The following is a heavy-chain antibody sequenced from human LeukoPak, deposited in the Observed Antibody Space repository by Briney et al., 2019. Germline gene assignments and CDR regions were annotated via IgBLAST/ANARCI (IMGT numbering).Heavy chain of an antibody. CDR3: ARCGEEVRGVILSGTEKYYYYYYMDV. CDR2: ISNSGTIK. CDR1: GFTFSSYA. D-gene: IGHD3-10*01. V-gene: IGHV3-48*03. J-gene: IGHJ6*03. Sequence: PGGSLRLSCAASGFTFSSYAMNWVRQAPGKGLEFVSYISNSGTIKYNADSVKGRFTISRDNAKNSLYLQMNSLRAEDTAVYYCARCGEEVRGVILSGTEKYYYYYYMDVWGKGTTVTVSS.